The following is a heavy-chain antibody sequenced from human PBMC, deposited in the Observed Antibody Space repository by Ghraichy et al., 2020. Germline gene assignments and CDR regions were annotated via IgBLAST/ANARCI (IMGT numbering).Heavy chain of an antibody. CDR3: ARERTYAFDI. CDR2: IKQDGSEK. Sequence: GGSLRLSCAASAFTFSGYWMSWVRQAPGKGLEWVANIKQDGSEKYYVDSVKGRFTISRDNAKNSLYLQMNSLRAEDTAVYYCARERTYAFDIWGQGRMVTVAS. V-gene: IGHV3-7*01. J-gene: IGHJ3*02. CDR1: AFTFSGYW.